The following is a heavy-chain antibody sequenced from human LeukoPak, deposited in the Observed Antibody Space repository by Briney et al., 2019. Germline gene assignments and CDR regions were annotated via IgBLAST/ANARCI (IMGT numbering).Heavy chain of an antibody. CDR1: GGSISSGDYY. Sequence: SQTLSLTCTVSGGSISSGDYYWSWIRQPPGKGLEWIGYIYYSGSTYYSPSLKSRVTISVDTSKNQFSLKLSSVTAADTAVYYCAREAVVVAAPDAFDIWGQGTMVTVSS. D-gene: IGHD2-15*01. V-gene: IGHV4-30-4*08. CDR3: AREAVVVAAPDAFDI. CDR2: IYYSGST. J-gene: IGHJ3*02.